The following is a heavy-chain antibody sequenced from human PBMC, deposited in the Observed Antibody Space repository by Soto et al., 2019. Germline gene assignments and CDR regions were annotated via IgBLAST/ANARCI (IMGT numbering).Heavy chain of an antibody. Sequence: SETLSLTCTVSGGSISSSSYYWGWIRQPPGKGLEWIGSIYYSGSTYYNPSLKSRVTISVDTSKNQFSLKLSSVTAADTAVYYRGYYYGSGSSRKNWFDPWGQGTLVTVSS. CDR3: GYYYGSGSSRKNWFDP. V-gene: IGHV4-39*01. CDR2: IYYSGST. J-gene: IGHJ5*02. D-gene: IGHD3-10*01. CDR1: GGSISSSSYY.